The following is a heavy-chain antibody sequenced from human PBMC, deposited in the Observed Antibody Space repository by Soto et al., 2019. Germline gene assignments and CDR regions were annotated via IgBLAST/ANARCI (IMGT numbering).Heavy chain of an antibody. J-gene: IGHJ3*01. D-gene: IGHD2-2*01. CDR3: AKDIVVVPAAGDAFDL. Sequence: DVQLLESGGGLVQPGGSLRLSCAASGFTFSSYAMSWVRQAPGKGLEWVSAISASGGSTYYADSVKGRFTISRDNSQNTLHLQMHSLRAEDTAVYYCAKDIVVVPAAGDAFDLWGQGTMVAVSS. CDR1: GFTFSSYA. V-gene: IGHV3-23*01. CDR2: ISASGGST.